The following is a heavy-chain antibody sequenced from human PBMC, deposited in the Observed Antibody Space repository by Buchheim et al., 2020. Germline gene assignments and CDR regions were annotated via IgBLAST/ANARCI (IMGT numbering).Heavy chain of an antibody. J-gene: IGHJ4*02. D-gene: IGHD3-10*01. CDR3: ARGGYYYGSGSIDFDY. Sequence: QVQLVESGGGVVQPGRSLRLSCAASGFTFSSYAMHWVRQAPGKGLEWVAVIWYDGSNKYYADSVKGRFTISRDNSKNTLYLQMNSLRAEDTAVYYCARGGYYYGSGSIDFDYWGQGTL. V-gene: IGHV3-33*08. CDR2: IWYDGSNK. CDR1: GFTFSSYA.